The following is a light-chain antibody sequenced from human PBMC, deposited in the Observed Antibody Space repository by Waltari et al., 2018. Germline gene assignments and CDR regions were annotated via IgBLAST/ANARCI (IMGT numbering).Light chain of an antibody. Sequence: DIQMTQSTSSLSASIGDRVTFTCRASPSISRWLAWYQQKPGKAPKLLISKASTLESGVPSRFSGSGSGTEFTLTISSLQPDDFATYYCQQYTSFSLTFGGGTTVEIK. CDR3: QQYTSFSLT. J-gene: IGKJ4*01. CDR2: KAS. CDR1: PSISRW. V-gene: IGKV1-5*03.